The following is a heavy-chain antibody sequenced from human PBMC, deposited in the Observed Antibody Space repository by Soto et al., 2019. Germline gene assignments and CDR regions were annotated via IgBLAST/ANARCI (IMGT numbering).Heavy chain of an antibody. CDR1: GFTFSDYY. CDR3: ARLDGNDYDSSGYYYYYYGMDV. J-gene: IGHJ6*02. Sequence: QVQLVESGGGLVKPGGSLRLSCAASGFTFSDYYMSWIRQAPGKGLEWVSYISSSGSTIYYADSVKGRFTISRDNAKNSLYLQMNSLRAEDTAVYYCARLDGNDYDSSGYYYYYYGMDVWGQGNTVTVSS. V-gene: IGHV3-11*01. CDR2: ISSSGSTI. D-gene: IGHD3-22*01.